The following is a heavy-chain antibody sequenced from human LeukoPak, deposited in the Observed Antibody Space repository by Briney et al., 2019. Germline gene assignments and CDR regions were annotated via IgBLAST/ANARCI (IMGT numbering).Heavy chain of an antibody. J-gene: IGHJ4*02. CDR3: ARFGRRWWLRTVGYFDY. D-gene: IGHD5-12*01. CDR2: INHSGST. V-gene: IGHV4-34*01. CDR1: GGSFSCYY. Sequence: SETLSLTCAVYGGSFSCYYWSWISQPPGKWLEWIGEINHSGSTNYNPSLKSRVTISVDTSKNQFSLKLSSVTAADTAVYYCARFGRRWWLRTVGYFDYWGQGTLVTVSS.